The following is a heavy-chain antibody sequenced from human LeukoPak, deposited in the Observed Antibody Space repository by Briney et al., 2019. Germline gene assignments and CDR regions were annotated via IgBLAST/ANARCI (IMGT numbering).Heavy chain of an antibody. D-gene: IGHD5-12*01. J-gene: IGHJ4*02. Sequence: HPGGSLRLSCAASGFTFSSYAMSWVRQAPGKGLEWVAVILHDGSNKYYADSVKGRFTISRDNSKNTLYLQMNSLRAEDTAVYYCAKDQYSAEGASDYWGQGTLVTVSS. CDR2: ILHDGSNK. V-gene: IGHV3-30*18. CDR3: AKDQYSAEGASDY. CDR1: GFTFSSYA.